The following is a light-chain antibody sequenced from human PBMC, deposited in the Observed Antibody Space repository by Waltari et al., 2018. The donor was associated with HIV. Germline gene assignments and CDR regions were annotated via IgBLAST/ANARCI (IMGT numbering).Light chain of an antibody. CDR2: GAS. V-gene: IGKV3-15*01. Sequence: EIVMTQSPVTLSVSPGERAILSCRASQSVSSDLAWYQQKPGQAPRLLIYGASNRATAIPARFSGSGSGTEFTLTISSLQSEDFAVYYCQQYNNWPPWTFGQGTKVEIK. CDR3: QQYNNWPPWT. CDR1: QSVSSD. J-gene: IGKJ1*01.